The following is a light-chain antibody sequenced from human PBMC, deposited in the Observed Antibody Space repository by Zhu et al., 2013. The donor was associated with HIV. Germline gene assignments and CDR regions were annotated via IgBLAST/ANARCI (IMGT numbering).Light chain of an antibody. CDR1: QSVLYSSNGNNY. CDR2: WAS. CDR3: QQYYNSLWT. J-gene: IGKJ1*01. V-gene: IGKV4-1*01. Sequence: DIVMTQSPDSLTVSLGERATINCKSSQSVLYSSNGNNYLAWYQQKPGQPPKLLISWASARESGVPDRFSGSGSGSDFTLTISSPQAEDVAVYYCQQYYNSLWTFGQGTKVEIK.